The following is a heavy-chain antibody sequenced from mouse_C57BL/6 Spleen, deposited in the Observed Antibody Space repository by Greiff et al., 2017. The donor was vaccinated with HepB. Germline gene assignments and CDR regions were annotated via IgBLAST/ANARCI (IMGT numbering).Heavy chain of an antibody. V-gene: IGHV1-26*01. Sequence: EVQLQQSGPELVKPGASVKISCKASGYTFTDYYMNWVKQSHGKSLEWIGDINPNNGGTSYNQKFKGKATLTVDKSSSTAYMELRSLTSEDSAVYYCARGAGAYSNYFDYWGQGTTLTVSS. CDR3: ARGAGAYSNYFDY. CDR2: INPNNGGT. J-gene: IGHJ2*01. D-gene: IGHD2-5*01. CDR1: GYTFTDYY.